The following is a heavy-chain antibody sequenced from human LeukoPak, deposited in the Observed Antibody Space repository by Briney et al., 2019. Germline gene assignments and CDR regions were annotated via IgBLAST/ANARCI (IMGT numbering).Heavy chain of an antibody. CDR1: GGSFSGYY. D-gene: IGHD4-11*01. CDR2: INHSGST. J-gene: IGHJ6*02. V-gene: IGHV4-34*01. Sequence: SETLSLTCAVYGGSFSGYYWSWIRQPPGKGLEWIGEINHSGSTNYNPSLKSRVTISVDTSKNQFSLKLSSVTAADTAVYYCVGGYSSYYYGMDVWGQGTTVTVSS. CDR3: VGGYSSYYYGMDV.